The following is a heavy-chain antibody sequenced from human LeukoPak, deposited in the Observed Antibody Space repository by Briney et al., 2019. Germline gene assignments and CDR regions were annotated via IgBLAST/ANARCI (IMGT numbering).Heavy chain of an antibody. D-gene: IGHD3-22*01. CDR1: GFTFSTYA. Sequence: GGSLRLSCAASGFTFSTYAMSWVRQAPGKGLEWVSAISGSGGSTYYADSVKGRFTISRDNSKNTLYLQMNSLRAEDTAVYYCAKADSSGYSYYFDYWGQGTLVTVSS. CDR2: ISGSGGST. V-gene: IGHV3-23*01. J-gene: IGHJ4*02. CDR3: AKADSSGYSYYFDY.